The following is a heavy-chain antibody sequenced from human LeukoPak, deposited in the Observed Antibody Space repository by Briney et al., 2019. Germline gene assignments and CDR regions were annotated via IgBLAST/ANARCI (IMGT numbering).Heavy chain of an antibody. CDR3: ARRMGATPVGNAFDI. CDR2: ISYDGSNK. Sequence: SGGSLTLSCAASVFTFSNYPMHWLRQAPGKGLEWMAIISYDGSNKDCADSVKVRFTISRDNSKNTLYLQANGLRTEDTAVYYCARRMGATPVGNAFDIWGQGTMVTVSS. J-gene: IGHJ3*02. V-gene: IGHV3-30-3*01. D-gene: IGHD1-26*01. CDR1: VFTFSNYP.